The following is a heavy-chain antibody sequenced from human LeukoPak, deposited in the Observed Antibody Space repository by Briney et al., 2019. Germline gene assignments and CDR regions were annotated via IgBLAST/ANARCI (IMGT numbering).Heavy chain of an antibody. V-gene: IGHV3-23*01. Sequence: GASLRLSCAASGFTISSYAMSWVRQARGKGLEWVSAISGSGGSTYYADSVKGRFTISRDNSRNTLYLQMNSLRAEDTAVYYCAKRDYYDSSGYSLHGFGMDVWGQGTTVTVSS. J-gene: IGHJ6*02. CDR3: AKRDYYDSSGYSLHGFGMDV. CDR2: ISGSGGST. CDR1: GFTISSYA. D-gene: IGHD3-22*01.